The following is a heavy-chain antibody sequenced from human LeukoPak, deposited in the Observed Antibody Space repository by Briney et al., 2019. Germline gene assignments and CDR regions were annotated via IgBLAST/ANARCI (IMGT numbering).Heavy chain of an antibody. CDR2: ISSSGSTI. D-gene: IGHD6-13*01. CDR1: GFTFSSYE. Sequence: GGSLRLSCAASGFTFSSYEMNWVRQAPGKGLEWVSYISSSGSTIYYADSVEGRFTISRDNSKNTLYLQMNSLRAEDTAVYYCAKDRAAAVSPTFGYWGQGTLVTVSS. V-gene: IGHV3-48*03. J-gene: IGHJ4*02. CDR3: AKDRAAAVSPTFGY.